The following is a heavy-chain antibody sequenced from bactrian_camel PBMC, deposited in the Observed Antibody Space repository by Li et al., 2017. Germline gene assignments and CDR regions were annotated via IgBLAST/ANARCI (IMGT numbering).Heavy chain of an antibody. V-gene: IGHV3S53*01. CDR2: IESGDIT. D-gene: IGHD7*01. J-gene: IGHJ4*01. CDR1: GYTYSSIC. CDR3: AKLAKVAPTTY. Sequence: HVQLVESGGGSVQAGGSLRLSCAASGYTYSSICMGWFRQAPGKEREGVAHIESGDITRYADSVKGRFTISRDNAQNTLYLQLNSLKTEDTAMYYCAKLAKVAPTTYWGQGTQVTVS.